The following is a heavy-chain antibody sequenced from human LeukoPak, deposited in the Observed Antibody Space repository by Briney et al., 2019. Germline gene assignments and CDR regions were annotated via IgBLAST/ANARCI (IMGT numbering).Heavy chain of an antibody. Sequence: KASETLSLTCTVSGNSISSGDNYWSWIRQPAGKGLEWIGRIYTSGSTNYNPSLKSRVTISGDTSKNQFSLRLSSVTAADTAVYYCARPYTSGYRGAFDIWGQGTMVTVSS. D-gene: IGHD6-19*01. CDR1: GNSISSGDNY. CDR2: IYTSGST. CDR3: ARPYTSGYRGAFDI. J-gene: IGHJ3*02. V-gene: IGHV4-61*02.